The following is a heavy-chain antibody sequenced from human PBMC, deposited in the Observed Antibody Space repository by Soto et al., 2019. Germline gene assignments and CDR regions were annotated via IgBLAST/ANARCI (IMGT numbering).Heavy chain of an antibody. CDR2: IYFDGSKK. V-gene: IGHV3-30*18. CDR3: VKVRGPRFGSAFSDS. Sequence: QVHLVESGGGVVQPGTSLTLSCATSGFIFSNYGMHWVRQAPGKGLEWVAVIYFDGSKKYYGDSVKGRFTIARDNSRERLFLKLNSVGPEERAVYYCVKVRGPRFGSAFSDSWGQGPLLSVSS. J-gene: IGHJ4*02. D-gene: IGHD3-10*01. CDR1: GFIFSNYG.